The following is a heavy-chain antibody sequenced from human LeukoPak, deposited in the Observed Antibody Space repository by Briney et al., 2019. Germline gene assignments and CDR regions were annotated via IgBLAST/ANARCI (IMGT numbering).Heavy chain of an antibody. Sequence: GGSLRLSCAGSGFAFSDYYMTWIRQAPGRGLEFISYISGSGNSIVYADCVKGRFTISRDNAKNSLYLQMNSLRDEDTAVYYCAREPRLAVYWGQGTLVTVSS. V-gene: IGHV3-11*01. CDR2: ISGSGNSI. J-gene: IGHJ4*02. CDR3: AREPRLAVY. CDR1: GFAFSDYY. D-gene: IGHD6-19*01.